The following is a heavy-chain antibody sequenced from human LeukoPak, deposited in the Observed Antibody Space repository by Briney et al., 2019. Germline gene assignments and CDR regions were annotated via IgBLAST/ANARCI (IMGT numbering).Heavy chain of an antibody. J-gene: IGHJ4*02. CDR1: GGSFSGYY. CDR3: ARGTRYHYYGSGSYYGS. D-gene: IGHD3-10*01. V-gene: IGHV4-34*01. Sequence: SETLPLTCAVYGGSFSGYYWSWIRQPPGKGLEWIGEINHSGSTNYNPSLKSRVTISVDTSKNQFSLKLSSVTAADTAVYYCARGTRYHYYGSGSYYGSWGQGTLVTVSS. CDR2: INHSGST.